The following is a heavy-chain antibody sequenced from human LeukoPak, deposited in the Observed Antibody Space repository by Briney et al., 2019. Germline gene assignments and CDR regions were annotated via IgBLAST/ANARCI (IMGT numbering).Heavy chain of an antibody. CDR2: IYPGDSDT. D-gene: IGHD5-24*01. CDR1: GYRFTSYW. J-gene: IGHJ4*02. Sequence: GESLKISCMGSGYRFTSYWIGWVRPMTGKGLEWRGIIYPGDSDTRYSPSFQGQVSISADKSISTAYLQSSSLKASHTAMYYCARQSSDPRETATHAGDYWGQGTLVTVSS. CDR3: ARQSSDPRETATHAGDY. V-gene: IGHV5-51*01.